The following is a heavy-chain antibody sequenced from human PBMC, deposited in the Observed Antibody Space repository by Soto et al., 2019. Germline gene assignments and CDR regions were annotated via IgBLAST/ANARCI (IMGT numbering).Heavy chain of an antibody. V-gene: IGHV4-59*01. CDR1: GASITNYY. J-gene: IGHJ4*02. D-gene: IGHD3-22*01. CDR3: ARYDYDNNIYSIDY. Sequence: TSETLSLTCTVSGASITNYYWTWIRQSPGKGLEWVGYMSYSGATNSSPSLKSRVTISVDTSKNQFSLKLSSVTAADTAVYYCARYDYDNNIYSIDYWGQGALVTVSS. CDR2: MSYSGAT.